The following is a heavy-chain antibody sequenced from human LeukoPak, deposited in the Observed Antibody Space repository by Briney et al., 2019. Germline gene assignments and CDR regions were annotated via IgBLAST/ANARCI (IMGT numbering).Heavy chain of an antibody. J-gene: IGHJ4*02. CDR1: GGSISSSSYY. D-gene: IGHD6-6*01. V-gene: IGHV4-39*07. Sequence: SETLSLTCTVSGGSISSSSYYWGWIRQPPGKGLEWIGEINHSGSTNYNPSLKSRVTISVDTSKNQFSLKLSSVTAADTAVYYCARSIAARPRCFDYWGQGTLVTVSS. CDR2: INHSGST. CDR3: ARSIAARPRCFDY.